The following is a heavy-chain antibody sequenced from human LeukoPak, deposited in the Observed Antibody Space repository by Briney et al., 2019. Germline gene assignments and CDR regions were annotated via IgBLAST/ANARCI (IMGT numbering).Heavy chain of an antibody. CDR3: ARGGVMYGDY. V-gene: IGHV4-38-2*02. J-gene: IGHJ4*02. CDR1: GYSLNSGYY. D-gene: IGHD3-16*01. Sequence: SETLSLTCTVSGYSLNSGYYWGWIRQPPGKGLEWIGSIYHSGSTYYNPSLKSRVTISVDTSKNQFSLKLSSVTAADTAVYYCARGGVMYGDYWGQGTLVTVSS. CDR2: IYHSGST.